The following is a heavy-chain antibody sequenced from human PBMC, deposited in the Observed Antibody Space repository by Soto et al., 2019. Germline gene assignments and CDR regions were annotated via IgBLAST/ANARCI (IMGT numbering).Heavy chain of an antibody. D-gene: IGHD6-13*01. CDR1: GGTFSSYT. J-gene: IGHJ3*02. Sequence: SVKVSCKASGGTFSSYTISWVRQAPGQGLEWMGRIIPILGIANYAQKFQGRVTITADKSTSTAYMELSSLRSEDTAVYYCAREPHIAAAGDDPDAFDIWGQGTMVTVSS. V-gene: IGHV1-69*04. CDR2: IIPILGIA. CDR3: AREPHIAAAGDDPDAFDI.